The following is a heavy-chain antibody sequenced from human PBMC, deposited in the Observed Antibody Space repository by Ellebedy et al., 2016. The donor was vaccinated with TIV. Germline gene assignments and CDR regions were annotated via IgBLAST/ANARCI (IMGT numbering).Heavy chain of an antibody. J-gene: IGHJ5*02. CDR2: ISGYNGDT. D-gene: IGHD5/OR15-5a*01. CDR3: TRGFYEKFDP. V-gene: IGHV1-18*04. CDR1: GYTFTKYG. Sequence: ASVKVSCKASGYTFTKYGISWVRQAPGQGLEWMGWISGYNGDTNYAQKFQGRVTMTTDTSTSTVYMELRILSFDDTAVYYCTRGFYEKFDPWGQGTLVTVS.